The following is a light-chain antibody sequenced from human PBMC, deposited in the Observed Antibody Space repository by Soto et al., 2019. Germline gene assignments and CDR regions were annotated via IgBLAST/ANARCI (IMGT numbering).Light chain of an antibody. Sequence: QSVLTQPASVSGSPGQSITISCTGTSSDVGGYNYVSWYQLHPGKAPQLMIYEVSNRPSGVSNRFSGSKSGNTASLTISGLQAEDEADYYCSSYTSSSTPVVFGGGTKVTVL. CDR2: EVS. J-gene: IGLJ2*01. CDR1: SSDVGGYNY. CDR3: SSYTSSSTPVV. V-gene: IGLV2-14*01.